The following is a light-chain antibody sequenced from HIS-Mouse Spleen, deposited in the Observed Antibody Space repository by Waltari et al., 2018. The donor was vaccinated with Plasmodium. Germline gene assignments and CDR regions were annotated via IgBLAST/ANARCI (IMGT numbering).Light chain of an antibody. CDR1: SSNIGSNY. CDR2: RNN. Sequence: QSVLTQPPSASGTPGQRVTISCSGSSSNIGSNYVYWYQQPPGTAPKLLIHRNNQRPSGVPDRFSGSKSGTSASLAISGRRSEDEADYYWAAWDDSLSGRVFGGGTKLTVL. V-gene: IGLV1-47*01. J-gene: IGLJ3*02. CDR3: AAWDDSLSGRV.